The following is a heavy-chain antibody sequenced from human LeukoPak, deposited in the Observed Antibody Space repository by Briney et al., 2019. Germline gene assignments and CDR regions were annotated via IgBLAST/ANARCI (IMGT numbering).Heavy chain of an antibody. CDR3: ASRDKGYYYGMDV. CDR1: GFTVSSNY. D-gene: IGHD5-24*01. CDR2: IYSGGST. V-gene: IGHV3-66*01. J-gene: IGHJ6*02. Sequence: PGGSLRLSCAASGFTVSSNYMSWVRQAPGKGLEWVSLIYSGGSTYYVDSVKGRFTISRDNSKNTLYLQMNSLRADDTAVYYCASRDKGYYYGMDVWGQGTTVTVSS.